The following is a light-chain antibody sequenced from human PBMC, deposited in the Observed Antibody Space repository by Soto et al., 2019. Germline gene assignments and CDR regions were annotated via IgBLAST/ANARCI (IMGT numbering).Light chain of an antibody. CDR1: SSDVGGYNY. J-gene: IGLJ1*01. CDR3: SSYTSSSTLV. Sequence: QSALTQPASVSGSPGQSITISCTGTSSDVGGYNYVSWYQQHPGKAPKLMIYDVSNRPSGVSNRFSGSKSGNTASLTISGLQAEDEADYYRSSYTSSSTLVFGTGTKVTVL. V-gene: IGLV2-14*01. CDR2: DVS.